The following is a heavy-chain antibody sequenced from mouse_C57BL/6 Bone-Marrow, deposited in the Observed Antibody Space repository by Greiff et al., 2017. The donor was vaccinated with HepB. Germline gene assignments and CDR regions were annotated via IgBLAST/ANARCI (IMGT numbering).Heavy chain of an antibody. D-gene: IGHD1-1*01. CDR1: GFTFSSYG. CDR3: ARQAYYYGSTHWYFDV. V-gene: IGHV5-6*01. J-gene: IGHJ1*03. CDR2: ISSGGSYT. Sequence: EVKLMDSGGDLVKPGGSLKLSCAASGFTFSSYGMSWVRQTPDKRLEWVATISSGGSYTYYPDSVKGRFTISRDNAKNTLYLQMSSLKSEDTAMYYCARQAYYYGSTHWYFDVWGTGTTVTVSS.